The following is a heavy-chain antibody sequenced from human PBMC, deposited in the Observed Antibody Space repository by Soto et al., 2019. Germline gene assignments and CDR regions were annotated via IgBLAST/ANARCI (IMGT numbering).Heavy chain of an antibody. D-gene: IGHD1-26*01. CDR3: ARKVGANAY. CDR1: GYTFSSFA. J-gene: IGHJ4*02. CDR2: INAGNGDT. Sequence: QVQLVQSGAEVKKPGASVKVSCKASGYTFSSFAIHWVRQAPGQRLEWMGWINAGNGDTKYSQKFQGRVTIARDTAASTAYMELGSLTFEDTAVYYCARKVGANAYWGQGTLVTVSS. V-gene: IGHV1-3*01.